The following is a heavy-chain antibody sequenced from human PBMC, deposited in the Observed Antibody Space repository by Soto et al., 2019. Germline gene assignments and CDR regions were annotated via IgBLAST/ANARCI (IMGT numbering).Heavy chain of an antibody. CDR3: ARQRDGYNYRYFDY. V-gene: IGHV4-31*03. D-gene: IGHD5-12*01. CDR1: GGSISSGGYY. Sequence: QVQLQESGPGLVKPSQTLSLTCTISGGSISSGGYYWSWIRQHPGKGLEWIGYIYYSGSTYYNPYLKSRVTISVDTSKNQCSLKLRSVTAADTAVYYCARQRDGYNYRYFDYWGQGTLVTVSS. CDR2: IYYSGST. J-gene: IGHJ4*02.